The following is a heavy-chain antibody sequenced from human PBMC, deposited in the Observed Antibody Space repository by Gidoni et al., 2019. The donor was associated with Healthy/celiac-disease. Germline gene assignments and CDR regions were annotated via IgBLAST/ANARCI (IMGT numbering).Heavy chain of an antibody. CDR2: ISYSGST. Sequence: QVQLQESGPGLVKPSETLSLPCTVTAGSISSYYWSWIRQTPWKGLEWIGYISYSGSTNYTPSLKSRVTISVDTSKNQFSLKLSSVTAADTAVYYCARRVIGVAGNWFDPWGQGTLVTVSS. V-gene: IGHV4-59*08. D-gene: IGHD6-19*01. J-gene: IGHJ5*02. CDR3: ARRVIGVAGNWFDP. CDR1: AGSISSYY.